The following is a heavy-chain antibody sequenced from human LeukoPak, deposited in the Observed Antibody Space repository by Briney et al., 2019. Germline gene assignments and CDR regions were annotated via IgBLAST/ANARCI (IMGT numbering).Heavy chain of an antibody. Sequence: ASVKVSCKASGYTFTSYTVNWVRQAPGQGLEWMGVINTNTGNPTYAQGFTGRFVFSLDTSVSTAYLQISSLKAEDTAAYYCARGGPFDYWGQGTLVTVSS. CDR1: GYTFTSYT. J-gene: IGHJ4*02. V-gene: IGHV7-4-1*02. CDR3: ARGGPFDY. CDR2: INTNTGNP. D-gene: IGHD2-15*01.